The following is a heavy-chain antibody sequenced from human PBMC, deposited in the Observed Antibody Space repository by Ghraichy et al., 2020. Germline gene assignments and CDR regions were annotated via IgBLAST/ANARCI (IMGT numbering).Heavy chain of an antibody. CDR3: AKEVDTAMVPPDY. CDR1: GFTFSSYG. V-gene: IGHV3-30*18. D-gene: IGHD5-18*01. CDR2: ISYDGSNK. J-gene: IGHJ4*02. Sequence: GSLRLSCAASGFTFSSYGMHWVRQAPGKGLEWVAVISYDGSNKYYADSVKGRFTISRDNSKNTLYLQMNSLRAEDTAVYYCAKEVDTAMVPPDYWGQGTLVTVSS.